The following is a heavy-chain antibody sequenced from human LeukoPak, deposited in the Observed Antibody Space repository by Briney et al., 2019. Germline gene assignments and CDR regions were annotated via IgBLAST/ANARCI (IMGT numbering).Heavy chain of an antibody. CDR3: AREMGDTAVASALAY. J-gene: IGHJ4*02. D-gene: IGHD5-18*01. CDR2: INPKSFDT. Sequence: ASVKVSCKASGYTFTGYYIHWVRQAPGQGLEWMGWINPKSFDTRYSEKFQGRVTMTRDTSINTGYMELRSLRSDDTAVYFCAREMGDTAVASALAYWGQGTLVTVSS. CDR1: GYTFTGYY. V-gene: IGHV1-2*02.